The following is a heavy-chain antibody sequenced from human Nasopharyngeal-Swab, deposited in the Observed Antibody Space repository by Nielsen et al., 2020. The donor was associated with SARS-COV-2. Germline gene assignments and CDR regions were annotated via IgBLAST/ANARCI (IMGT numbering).Heavy chain of an antibody. CDR1: GFTLSSYW. CDR2: IKQDGSEK. J-gene: IGHJ1*01. CDR3: ARVETSSWYFQH. V-gene: IGHV3-7*01. Sequence: GGPLSLSCAALGFTLSSYWMSWVRRAPGKGLEWVANIKQDGSEKYYVDSVKGRFTISRDNAKNSLYLQMSSLRAEDTAVYYCARVETSSWYFQHWGQGTLVTVSS. D-gene: IGHD6-13*01.